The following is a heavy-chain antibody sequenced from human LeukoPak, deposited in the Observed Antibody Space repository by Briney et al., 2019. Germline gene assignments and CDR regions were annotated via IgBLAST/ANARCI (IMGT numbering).Heavy chain of an antibody. V-gene: IGHV3-23*01. Sequence: GGFLRLSCAASGFTVSSYGMTWVRQGPGKGLEWVSGISGGGSTYYADSVKGRFTISRDNSKNSMYLQMNSLRAEDTAVYYCARWSGYGDFWGQGTLVTVSS. CDR2: ISGGGST. J-gene: IGHJ4*02. D-gene: IGHD5-12*01. CDR1: GFTVSSYG. CDR3: ARWSGYGDF.